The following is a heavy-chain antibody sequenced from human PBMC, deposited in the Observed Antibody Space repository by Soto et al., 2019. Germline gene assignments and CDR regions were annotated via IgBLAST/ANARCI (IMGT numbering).Heavy chain of an antibody. J-gene: IGHJ6*02. D-gene: IGHD6-25*01. V-gene: IGHV4-31*03. CDR1: GGFISSGGYY. Sequence: SETLSLTCTVSGGFISSGGYYWAWVRQHPGKGLEWIGYIYYSGSTYYNPSLKSRVTMSVDTSRNQFSLILSSVTAADTAVYYCARESCRSGWPMDGWGQGTTVTVSS. CDR2: IYYSGST. CDR3: ARESCRSGWPMDG.